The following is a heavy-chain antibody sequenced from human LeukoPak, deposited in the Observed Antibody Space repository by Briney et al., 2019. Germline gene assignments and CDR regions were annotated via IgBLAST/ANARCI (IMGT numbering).Heavy chain of an antibody. V-gene: IGHV1-46*01. D-gene: IGHD5-12*01. CDR3: ARRFRALSGGGDHDAFDI. Sequence: ASVKVSCKASGRTFTSYYMHWVRQAPGQGLEWMGIINPSGGSTSYAQKFQGRVTMTRDMSTSTVYMELSSLRSEDTAVYYCARRFRALSGGGDHDAFDIWGQGTMVTVSS. CDR1: GRTFTSYY. CDR2: INPSGGST. J-gene: IGHJ3*02.